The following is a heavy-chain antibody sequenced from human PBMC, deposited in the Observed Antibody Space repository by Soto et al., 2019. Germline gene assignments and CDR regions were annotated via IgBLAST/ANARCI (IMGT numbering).Heavy chain of an antibody. J-gene: IGHJ2*01. CDR2: ISAYNGNT. V-gene: IGHV1-18*01. Sequence: QVQLVQSGAEVKKPGASVKVSCKASGYTFTSYGISWVRQAPGQGLEWMGWISAYNGNTNYAQKLQGRVTRTTDTTTSTAYMELRSLRSDDTAVYYCARDHPYSDFWSGYYGYFDLWGRGTLVTVSS. CDR3: ARDHPYSDFWSGYYGYFDL. CDR1: GYTFTSYG. D-gene: IGHD3-3*01.